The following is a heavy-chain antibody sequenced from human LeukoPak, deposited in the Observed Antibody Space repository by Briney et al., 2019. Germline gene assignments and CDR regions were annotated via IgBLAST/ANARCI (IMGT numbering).Heavy chain of an antibody. CDR3: AKDGGYSGYDLPFDRELIRGYFDY. D-gene: IGHD5-12*01. Sequence: QPGGFLRLSCAASGFTFSSYGMHWVRQAPGKGLEWVAVISYDGSNKYYADSVKGRFTISRDNSKNTLYLQMNSLRAEDTAVYYCAKDGGYSGYDLPFDRELIRGYFDYWGQGTLVTVSS. V-gene: IGHV3-30*18. J-gene: IGHJ4*02. CDR1: GFTFSSYG. CDR2: ISYDGSNK.